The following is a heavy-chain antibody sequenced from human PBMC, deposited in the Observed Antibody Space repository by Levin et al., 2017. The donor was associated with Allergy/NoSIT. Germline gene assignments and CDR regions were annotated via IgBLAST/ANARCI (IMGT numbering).Heavy chain of an antibody. CDR2: ISYDGSNK. Sequence: GGSLRLSCAASGFTFSSYAMHWVRQAPGKGLEWVAVISYDGSNKYYADSVKGRFTISRDNSKNTLYLQMNSLRAEDTAVYYCARDLYSGSYYFVYWGQGTLVTVSS. J-gene: IGHJ4*02. D-gene: IGHD1-26*01. CDR3: ARDLYSGSYYFVY. V-gene: IGHV3-30-3*01. CDR1: GFTFSSYA.